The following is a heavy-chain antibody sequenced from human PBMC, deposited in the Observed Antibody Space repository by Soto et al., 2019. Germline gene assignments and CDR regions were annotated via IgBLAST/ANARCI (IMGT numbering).Heavy chain of an antibody. CDR1: GGSISSYY. CDR3: VSVLITMVLLGIMRPQYYFDY. Sequence: PSETLSLTCTVSGGSISSYYWSWIRQPPGKGLEWIGYIYYSGSTNYNPSLKSRVTISVDTSKDQFSLKLSSVTAADTAVYYCVSVLITMVLLGIMRPQYYFDYWGQGTLVTLSS. D-gene: IGHD3-10*01. J-gene: IGHJ4*02. CDR2: IYYSGST. V-gene: IGHV4-59*01.